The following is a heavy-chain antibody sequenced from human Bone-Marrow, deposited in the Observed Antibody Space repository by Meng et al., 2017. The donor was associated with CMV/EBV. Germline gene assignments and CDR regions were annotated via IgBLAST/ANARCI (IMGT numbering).Heavy chain of an antibody. CDR2: VSNDGNNK. J-gene: IGHJ4*02. Sequence: GESLKISCAASGFTFNNYAMHWVRQAPGKGLQWVAVVSNDGNNKYYADSVKGRFTISRDNSKNTLYLQMNSLRAEDTAVYYCAKDRLIVGLGFDYWGQGTLVTVSS. D-gene: IGHD2/OR15-2a*01. CDR3: AKDRLIVGLGFDY. V-gene: IGHV3-30-3*01. CDR1: GFTFNNYA.